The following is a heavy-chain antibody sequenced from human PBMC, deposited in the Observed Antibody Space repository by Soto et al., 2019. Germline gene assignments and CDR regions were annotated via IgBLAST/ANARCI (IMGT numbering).Heavy chain of an antibody. CDR1: GYTFNSYS. J-gene: IGHJ4*02. V-gene: IGHV3-30*04. CDR3: AKDHVSPPTIYGDDYFDY. CDR2: ISYDGSNK. D-gene: IGHD4-17*01. Sequence: SCKASGYTFNSYSLQWVRQAPGKGLEWVAVISYDGSNKYYADSVKGRFTISRDNSKNTLYLQMNSLRAEDTAVYYCAKDHVSPPTIYGDDYFDYWGQGTLVTVSS.